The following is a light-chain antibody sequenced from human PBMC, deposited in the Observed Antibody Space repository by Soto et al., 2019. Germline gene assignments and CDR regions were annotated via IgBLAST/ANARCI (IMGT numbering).Light chain of an antibody. V-gene: IGLV1-44*01. CDR1: SSNIGSNT. CDR3: AAWDDSLNGPV. Sequence: QSVLTQPPSASGTPGQRVTISCCGSSSNIGSNTVNWSQQLPGTAPKLLIYSNNQRPSGVPDRFSGSKSGTSASLAISGLQSEDEADYYCAAWDDSLNGPVFGGGTKLTVL. CDR2: SNN. J-gene: IGLJ3*02.